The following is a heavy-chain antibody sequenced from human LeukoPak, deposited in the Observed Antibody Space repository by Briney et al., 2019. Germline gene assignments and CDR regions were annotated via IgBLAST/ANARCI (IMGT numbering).Heavy chain of an antibody. CDR3: ARGGPPIDAFDM. D-gene: IGHD3-16*01. J-gene: IGHJ3*02. CDR1: VGPINSYY. CDR2: IYYGGST. V-gene: IGHV4-59*01. Sequence: SETLSLTCTVSVGPINSYYWSWIRQPPGKGLEWIGYIYYGGSTNYNPSLKSRVTISVDTSKNQFSLKLSSVTAADSAVYYCARGGPPIDAFDMWGQGTMVTVSS.